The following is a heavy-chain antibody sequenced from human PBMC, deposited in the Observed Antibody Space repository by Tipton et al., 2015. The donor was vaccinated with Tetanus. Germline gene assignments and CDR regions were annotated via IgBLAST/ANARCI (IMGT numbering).Heavy chain of an antibody. CDR2: IDSGGST. J-gene: IGHJ3*02. D-gene: IGHD6-13*01. CDR3: AKDSGRAYSSSWYGGSDAFDI. CDR1: GFTVSSNY. V-gene: IGHV3-53*01. Sequence: CAASGFTVSSNYMSWVRQAPGKGLEWVSVIDSGGSTYYADSVKGRFTISRDNSKNKLYLQMNSLRAEDTAVYYCAKDSGRAYSSSWYGGSDAFDIWGQGTMVTVSS.